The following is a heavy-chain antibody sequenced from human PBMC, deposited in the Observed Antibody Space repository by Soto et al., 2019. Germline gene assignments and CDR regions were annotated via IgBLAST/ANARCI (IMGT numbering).Heavy chain of an antibody. J-gene: IGHJ6*03. V-gene: IGHV3-73*01. CDR1: GFTFSVSA. CDR2: IRSRGNNYAT. D-gene: IGHD3-3*01. Sequence: EVQLVESGGGLVQPGGSLTLSCAASGFTFSVSALHWVRHPSGRGLEWVGRIRSRGNNYATAYAASMDGRFTISRDDSKTTAYLHLNSLATEDTAVYYCSTQASDFWRGYPQYYMVVWGKGTTVTVS. CDR3: STQASDFWRGYPQYYMVV.